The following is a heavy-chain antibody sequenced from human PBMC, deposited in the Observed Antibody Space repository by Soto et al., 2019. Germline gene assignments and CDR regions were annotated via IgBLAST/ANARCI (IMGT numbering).Heavy chain of an antibody. V-gene: IGHV4-4*02. CDR2: IHPSGST. CDR1: GGSISSRNW. D-gene: IGHD6-13*01. Sequence: QVQLQESGPGLVKPSGTLPLTCAVSGGSISSRNWWSWVRQPPGKGLEWIGEIHPSGSTNYNPSLRSRVTLALDKSKNQFSLKVSSVTAADSAVDYCARQGDYSTDSWGQGTLVTVFS. CDR3: ARQGDYSTDS. J-gene: IGHJ4*02.